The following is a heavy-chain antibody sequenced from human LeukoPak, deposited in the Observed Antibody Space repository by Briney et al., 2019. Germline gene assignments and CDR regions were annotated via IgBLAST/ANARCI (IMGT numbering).Heavy chain of an antibody. CDR1: GFTFSSYA. D-gene: IGHD6-19*01. CDR3: ARDSIAVAGMIDY. V-gene: IGHV3-64*01. Sequence: TGGSLRLSCAASGFTFSSYAMHWVRQAPGKGLEYVSAISSNGGSTYYANSVKGRFTISRDNSKNTLYLQMGSLRAEDMAVYYCARDSIAVAGMIDYWGQGTLVTVSS. J-gene: IGHJ4*02. CDR2: ISSNGGST.